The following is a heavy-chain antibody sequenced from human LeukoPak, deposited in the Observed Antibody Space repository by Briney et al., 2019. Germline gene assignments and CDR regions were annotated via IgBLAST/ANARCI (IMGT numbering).Heavy chain of an antibody. CDR2: INHSGST. V-gene: IGHV4-34*01. CDR1: GGSFSGYY. CDR3: AGLVGRYSSGLYYYYFDY. D-gene: IGHD3-22*01. Sequence: PSETLSLTCAVDGGSFSGYYWSWIRQPPGKGLEWIGEINHSGSTNYNPSLKSRVTISIDKSKNQFFLNLSSVTAADTAVYYCAGLVGRYSSGLYYYYFDYWGQGTLVTVSS. J-gene: IGHJ4*02.